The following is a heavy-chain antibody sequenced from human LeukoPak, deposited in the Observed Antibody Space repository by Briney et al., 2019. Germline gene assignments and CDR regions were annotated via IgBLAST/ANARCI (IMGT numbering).Heavy chain of an antibody. CDR1: GGSISSSSYY. V-gene: IGHV4-39*01. CDR3: ARHGFDSSGWYPRYFDY. J-gene: IGHJ4*02. Sequence: SETLSLTCTVSGGSISSSSYYWGWIRQPPGKGLEWIGSIYYSGSTYYNPSLKSRVTISVDTSKNQFSLKLSSVTAAHTAVYYCARHGFDSSGWYPRYFDYWGQGNLVTVSS. CDR2: IYYSGST. D-gene: IGHD6-19*01.